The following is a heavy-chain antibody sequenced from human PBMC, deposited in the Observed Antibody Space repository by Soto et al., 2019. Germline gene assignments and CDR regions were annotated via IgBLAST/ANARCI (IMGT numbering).Heavy chain of an antibody. V-gene: IGHV3-30*18. CDR2: ISYDGSNK. CDR3: AKERYGHLDLEDYGIDV. CDR1: GFTFSSYG. Sequence: GGSLRLSCVASGFTFSSYGIHWVRQAPGRGLEWVAVISYDGSNKYYADSVKGRFTISRDNFKNTLYLQMNSLRAEDTAVYYCAKERYGHLDLEDYGIDVWGQGTTVTVSS. D-gene: IGHD1-1*01. J-gene: IGHJ6*02.